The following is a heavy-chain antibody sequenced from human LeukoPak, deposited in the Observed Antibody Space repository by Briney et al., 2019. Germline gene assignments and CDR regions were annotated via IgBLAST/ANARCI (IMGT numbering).Heavy chain of an antibody. Sequence: ASVKVSCKASGYTSTGYYMHWVRQAPGQGLEWMGWINPNSGGTNYAQKFQGRVTMTRDTSISTAYMELSRLRSDDTAVYYCARGKGEGYSYGRYYFDYWGQGTLVTVSS. J-gene: IGHJ4*02. CDR3: ARGKGEGYSYGRYYFDY. D-gene: IGHD5-18*01. CDR2: INPNSGGT. V-gene: IGHV1-2*02. CDR1: GYTSTGYY.